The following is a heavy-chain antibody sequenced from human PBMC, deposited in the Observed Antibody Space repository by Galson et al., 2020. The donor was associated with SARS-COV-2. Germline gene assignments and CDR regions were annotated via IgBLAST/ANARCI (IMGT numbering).Heavy chain of an antibody. D-gene: IGHD3-3*01. CDR3: AKGDLGVVTCYYYMDV. V-gene: IGHV3-23*01. CDR1: GFSFSSYA. CDR2: ISISGGST. J-gene: IGHJ6*03. Sequence: GGSLRLSCAASGFSFSSYAMTWVRQSPGRGLEWVSGISISGGSTYSADSVKGRFSISRDNSKNLYLQMNSLRVEDTAIYYCAKGDLGVVTCYYYMDVWAKGTRFTVSS.